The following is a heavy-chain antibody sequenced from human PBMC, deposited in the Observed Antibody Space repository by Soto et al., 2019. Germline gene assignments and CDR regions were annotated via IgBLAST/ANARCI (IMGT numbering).Heavy chain of an antibody. V-gene: IGHV5-51*01. CDR3: AGQHVLRYFDQGCMDV. CDR1: GYSFTSYW. Sequence: GESLKISCKGSGYSFTSYWIGWVRQMPGKGLEWMGIIYPGDSDTRYSPSFQGQVTTSADKSISTAYLQWGSLKASDTAMYYCAGQHVLRYFDQGCMDVWGQGTTVTVSS. J-gene: IGHJ6*02. CDR2: IYPGDSDT. D-gene: IGHD3-9*01.